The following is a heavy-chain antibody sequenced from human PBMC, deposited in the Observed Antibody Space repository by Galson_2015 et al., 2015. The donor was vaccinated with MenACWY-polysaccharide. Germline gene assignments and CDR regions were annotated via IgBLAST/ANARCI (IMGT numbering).Heavy chain of an antibody. V-gene: IGHV3-9*01. J-gene: IGHJ4*02. CDR2: ISWISGTI. CDR3: AKDMAYSSGWNFDY. Sequence: SLRLSCAASGFTFDDYAMHWVRQAPGKGLEWVSGISWISGTIGYADSVKGRFTISRDNAKNSLYLQMNSLRAEDTALYYCAKDMAYSSGWNFDYWGQGTLVTVSS. D-gene: IGHD6-19*01. CDR1: GFTFDDYA.